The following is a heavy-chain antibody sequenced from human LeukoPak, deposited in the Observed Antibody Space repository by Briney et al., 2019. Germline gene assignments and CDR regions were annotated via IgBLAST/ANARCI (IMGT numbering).Heavy chain of an antibody. Sequence: GGSLRLSCAASGFTFSSSGMHWVRQAPGKGLEWVAFIRYDGSNKYYTDSVKGRFTISRDNSKNTLYLQMNSLRAEDTAVYYCAKDQSYYDSSGYRYFDYWGQGTLVTVSS. V-gene: IGHV3-30*02. CDR2: IRYDGSNK. J-gene: IGHJ4*02. D-gene: IGHD3-22*01. CDR3: AKDQSYYDSSGYRYFDY. CDR1: GFTFSSSG.